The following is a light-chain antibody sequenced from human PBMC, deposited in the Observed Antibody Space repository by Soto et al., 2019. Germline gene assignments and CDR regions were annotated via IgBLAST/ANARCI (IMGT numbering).Light chain of an antibody. V-gene: IGKV2-28*01. CDR2: LGS. J-gene: IGKJ4*01. CDR1: RNLLHSNGYYY. CDR3: PQGLATPFT. Sequence: EIVLTQSPLSLPVTPGEPASISCRSSRNLLHSNGYYYLDWYLQKPGQSPQLLIYLGSNRASGVPDRFSGSGSGTDFTLTISRVEAEDVGVYFCPQGLATPFTFGRGTKVEIK.